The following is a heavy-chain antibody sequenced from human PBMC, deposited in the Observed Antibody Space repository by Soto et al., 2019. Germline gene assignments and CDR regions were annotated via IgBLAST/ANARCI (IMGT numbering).Heavy chain of an antibody. CDR3: AGQAYDFWSGYYAAGGGGPWFDP. CDR2: ISAYNGNT. V-gene: IGHV1-18*01. Sequence: QVQLVQSGAEVKKPGASVKVSCKASGYTFTSYGISWVRQAPGQGLEWMGWISAYNGNTNYAQKLQGRVTMTTDTSRSTAHMGLRSLRSDDTAGYYCAGQAYDFWSGYYAAGGGGPWFDPWGQGTLVTVSS. D-gene: IGHD3-3*01. CDR1: GYTFTSYG. J-gene: IGHJ5*02.